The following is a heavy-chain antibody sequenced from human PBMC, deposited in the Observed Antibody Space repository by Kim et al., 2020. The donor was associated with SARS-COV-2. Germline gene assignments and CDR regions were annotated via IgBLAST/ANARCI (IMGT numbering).Heavy chain of an antibody. J-gene: IGHJ5*02. Sequence: SETLSLTCSVSGDSISIYYWTWIRQSPGKGLEWIGYIYYSGSTNYNPTLKSRVTMSVDTSKNQFSLRLTSVTPADTAVYFCARDVGTKIDLWGPGTLVTVSA. CDR1: GDSISIYY. CDR3: ARDVGTKIDL. D-gene: IGHD2-15*01. CDR2: IYYSGST. V-gene: IGHV4-59*13.